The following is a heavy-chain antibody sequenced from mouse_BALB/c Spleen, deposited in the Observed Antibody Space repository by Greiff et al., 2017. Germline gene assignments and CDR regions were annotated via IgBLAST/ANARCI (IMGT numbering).Heavy chain of an antibody. CDR2: ILPGSGST. V-gene: IGHV1-9*01. J-gene: IGHJ3*01. D-gene: IGHD2-4*01. Sequence: QVQLQQSGAELMKPGASVKISCKATGYTFSSYWIEWVKQRPGHGLEWIGEILPGSGSTNYNEKFKGKATFTADTSSNTAYMQLSSLTSEDSAVYYCARRDYEGAWFAYWGQGTLVTVSA. CDR1: GYTFSSYW. CDR3: ARRDYEGAWFAY.